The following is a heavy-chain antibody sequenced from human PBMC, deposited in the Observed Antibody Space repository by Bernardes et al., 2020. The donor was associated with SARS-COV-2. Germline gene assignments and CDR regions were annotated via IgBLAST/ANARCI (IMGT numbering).Heavy chain of an antibody. V-gene: IGHV3-33*08. CDR1: GFTFSSYD. Sequence: GGSLRLSCAASGFTFSSYDVHWVRQAPGKGLEWVAVIWFDGNNKFYADSVKGRFTISRDTSKNTLYLQMNSLRAEDTAVYYCAREEGTTVTPQVFDYWGQGTLVSVSS. D-gene: IGHD4-17*01. CDR3: AREEGTTVTPQVFDY. J-gene: IGHJ4*02. CDR2: IWFDGNNK.